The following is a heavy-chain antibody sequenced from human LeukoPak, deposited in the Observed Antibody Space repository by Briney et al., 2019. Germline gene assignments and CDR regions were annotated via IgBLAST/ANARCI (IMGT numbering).Heavy chain of an antibody. V-gene: IGHV1-69*01. CDR1: GGTFSSYA. CDR2: IMPIFGTA. Sequence: SVKVSCKASGGTFSSYAISWVRQAPGQGLEWMGGIMPIFGTANYAQKFQGRVTITADESTSTAYMELSSLRSEDTAVYYCAREPSVADLGGFQHWGQGTLVTVSS. D-gene: IGHD6-19*01. J-gene: IGHJ1*01. CDR3: AREPSVADLGGFQH.